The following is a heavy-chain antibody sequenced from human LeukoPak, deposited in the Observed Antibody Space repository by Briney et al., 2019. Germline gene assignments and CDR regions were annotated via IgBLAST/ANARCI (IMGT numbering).Heavy chain of an antibody. V-gene: IGHV1-2*06. D-gene: IGHD3-22*01. Sequence: GASVKVSCKASGYTFTGYYMHWVRQAPGQGLEWMGRVNPNSGVTNYAQKFQGRVTMARDTSISTAYMELSRLRSDDTAVYYCARDPYDSSAHWGQGTLVTVSS. J-gene: IGHJ4*02. CDR3: ARDPYDSSAH. CDR2: VNPNSGVT. CDR1: GYTFTGYY.